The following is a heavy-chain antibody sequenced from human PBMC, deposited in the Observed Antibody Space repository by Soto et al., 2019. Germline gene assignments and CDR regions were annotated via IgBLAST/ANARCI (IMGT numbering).Heavy chain of an antibody. CDR1: GFSLTTSGVG. CDR2: IYWDDDK. D-gene: IGHD5-18*01. CDR3: AHRLWDTAVVMFAFDI. J-gene: IGHJ3*02. V-gene: IGHV2-5*02. Sequence: QITLKESGPTLVKPTQTLTLTCTFSGFSLTTSGVGVGWIRQPPGNVLEWLALIYWDDDKRYSPSLKSTLTITKDTSKNQVVHTRTNMDTVDTTTYYCAHRLWDTAVVMFAFDIWGQGRMVAFAS.